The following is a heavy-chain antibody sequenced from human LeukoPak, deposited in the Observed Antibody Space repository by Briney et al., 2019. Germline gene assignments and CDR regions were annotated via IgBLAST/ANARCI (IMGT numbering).Heavy chain of an antibody. CDR3: ARDNQLLDDAFDI. CDR1: GYTFTGYY. J-gene: IGHJ3*02. V-gene: IGHV1-2*02. CDR2: INPNSGGT. Sequence: ASVKVSCKASGYTFTGYYMHWVRQAPGQGLEWMGWINPNSGGTNYAQKFQGRVTMTRDTSISTAYMELSRLRSDDTAVYCCARDNQLLDDAFDIWGQGTMVTVSS. D-gene: IGHD2-2*01.